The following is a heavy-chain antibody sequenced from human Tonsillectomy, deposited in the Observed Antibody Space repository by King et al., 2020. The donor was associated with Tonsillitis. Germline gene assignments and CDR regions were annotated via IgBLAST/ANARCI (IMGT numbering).Heavy chain of an antibody. Sequence: VQLVQSGAEVKKPGASVKVSCKASGYTFTSYYIQWVRQAPGQGLEWMGIINPSGGSTNYAQKFQGRVTMTRDKYTSTVYMELSSLKSEDTDVYYCGTTACRFYYWGQGTLFTVSS. D-gene: IGHD1-7*01. CDR1: GYTFTSYY. CDR2: INPSGGST. J-gene: IGHJ4*02. V-gene: IGHV1-46*01. CDR3: GTTACRFYY.